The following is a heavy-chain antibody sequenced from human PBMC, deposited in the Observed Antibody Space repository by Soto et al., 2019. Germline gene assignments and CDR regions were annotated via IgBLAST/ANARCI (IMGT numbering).Heavy chain of an antibody. CDR1: GYTFINYG. J-gene: IGHJ4*02. CDR2: INAYIAKT. V-gene: IGHV1-18*01. Sequence: QVQLVQSGGEVKKPGASVKVSCKASGYTFINYGITWVRQAPGQALEWLAWINAYIAKTDNAQKAQGRVTMTADTSTSTAYREEGSLTSDDTAGYYCASGEGDTLDYWGQGTVVTVSS. CDR3: ASGEGDTLDY. D-gene: IGHD3-10*01.